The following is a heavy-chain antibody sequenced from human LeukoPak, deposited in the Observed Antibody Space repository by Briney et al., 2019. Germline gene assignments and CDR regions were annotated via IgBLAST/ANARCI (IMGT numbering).Heavy chain of an antibody. J-gene: IGHJ4*02. CDR1: GFTFSSYA. D-gene: IGHD3-3*01. V-gene: IGHV3-23*01. CDR2: ISGSGGST. CDR3: AKVGTFGVVIIPIFDY. Sequence: GGSLRLSCAASGFTFSSYAMSWVRQAPGKGLEWVSAISGSGGSTYYADSVKGRFTISRDNSKNTLYLQMNSLRAEDTAVYYCAKVGTFGVVIIPIFDYWGQGTLVTVSS.